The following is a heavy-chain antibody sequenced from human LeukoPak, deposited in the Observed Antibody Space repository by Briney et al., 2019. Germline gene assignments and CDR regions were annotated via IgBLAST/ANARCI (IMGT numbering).Heavy chain of an antibody. CDR2: ISHIVGIA. J-gene: IGHJ4*02. D-gene: IGHD3-3*01. CDR3: ARDLKTIFGVVIPYFDY. CDR1: GVTFSSYA. Sequence: SVKVSCKASGVTFSSYAISWVRQAPGQGLEWMGGISHIVGIANYAQTFQGRVTITVDKSTSTAYMELSSLRSEDTAVYYCARDLKTIFGVVIPYFDYWGQGTLVTVSS. V-gene: IGHV1-69*17.